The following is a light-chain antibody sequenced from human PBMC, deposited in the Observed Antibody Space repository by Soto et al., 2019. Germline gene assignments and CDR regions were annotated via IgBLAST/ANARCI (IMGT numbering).Light chain of an antibody. CDR2: DVS. Sequence: QSALTQSRSVSGSPGQSVTISCTGTSSDVGSYNFVSWYQQHPGKAPKLMIYDVSKRPSGVPDRFSGSKSGNTASLTISGLQAEDEADYYCCSYAGSYTWVFATGTKLTVL. CDR3: CSYAGSYTWV. J-gene: IGLJ1*01. V-gene: IGLV2-11*01. CDR1: SSDVGSYNF.